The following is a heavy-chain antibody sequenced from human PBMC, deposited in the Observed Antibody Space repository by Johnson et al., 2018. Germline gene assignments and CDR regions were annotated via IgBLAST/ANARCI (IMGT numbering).Heavy chain of an antibody. CDR3: ARLVGECTNGVCPHYYYYYGMDV. D-gene: IGHD2-8*01. J-gene: IGHJ6*02. Sequence: VQLVESGAEVKKPGESLKISCKGSGYSFTSYWIGWVRQMPGKGLEWMGIIYPGDSDTRYSPSFQGQVTISADKSISTAYLQWSSLKAADTAMYYCARLVGECTNGVCPHYYYYYGMDVWGQGTTVTVSS. V-gene: IGHV5-51*01. CDR1: GYSFTSYW. CDR2: IYPGDSDT.